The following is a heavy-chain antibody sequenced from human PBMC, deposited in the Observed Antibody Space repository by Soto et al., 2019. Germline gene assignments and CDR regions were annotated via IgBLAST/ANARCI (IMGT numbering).Heavy chain of an antibody. CDR3: AKDSEADILTGYSDY. J-gene: IGHJ4*02. CDR2: ISWNSGSI. V-gene: IGHV3-9*01. Sequence: EVQLVESGGGLVQPGRSLRLSCAASGFTFDDYAMHWVRQAPGKGLEWGSGISWNSGSIGYADSVKGRFTISRDNAKNSLYLQMNSLRAEDTALYYCAKDSEADILTGYSDYWGQGTLVTVSS. CDR1: GFTFDDYA. D-gene: IGHD3-9*01.